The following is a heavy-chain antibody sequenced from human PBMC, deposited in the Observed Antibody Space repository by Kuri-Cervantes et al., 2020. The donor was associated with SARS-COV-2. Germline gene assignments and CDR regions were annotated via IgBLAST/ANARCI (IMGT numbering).Heavy chain of an antibody. V-gene: IGHV1-69*06. CDR1: GYTFTGYY. Sequence: SVKVSCKASGYTFTGYYMHWLRQAPGQGLEWMGGIIPIFGTANYAQKFQGRVTITADKSTSTAYMELSSLRSEDTAVCYCAREGTVTTQPHYGMDVWGQGTTVTVSS. D-gene: IGHD4-11*01. CDR3: AREGTVTTQPHYGMDV. J-gene: IGHJ6*02. CDR2: IIPIFGTA.